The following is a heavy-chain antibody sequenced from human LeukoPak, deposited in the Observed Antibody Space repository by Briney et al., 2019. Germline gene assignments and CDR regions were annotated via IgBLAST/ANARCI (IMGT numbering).Heavy chain of an antibody. Sequence: ASVKVSCKVSGYTLTELSMHWVRQAPGKGLEWMGGFDPEDGETIYAQKFQGRVTMTTDTSTSTAYMELRSLRSDDTAVYYCARRASGWYLDYWGQGTLVTVSS. CDR2: FDPEDGET. D-gene: IGHD6-19*01. CDR1: GYTLTELS. J-gene: IGHJ4*02. CDR3: ARRASGWYLDY. V-gene: IGHV1-24*01.